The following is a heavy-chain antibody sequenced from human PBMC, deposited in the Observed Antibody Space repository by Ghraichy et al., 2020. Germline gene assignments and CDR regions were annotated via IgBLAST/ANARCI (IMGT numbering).Heavy chain of an antibody. Sequence: ASVKVSCKVSGYTLTELSMHWVRQAPGKGLEWMGGFDPEDGETIYAQKFQGRVTMTEDTSTDTAYMELSSLRSEDTAVYYCATDTIPASGYYYYGMDVWGQGTTVTVSS. CDR1: GYTLTELS. CDR2: FDPEDGET. CDR3: ATDTIPASGYYYYGMDV. V-gene: IGHV1-24*01. D-gene: IGHD6-25*01. J-gene: IGHJ6*02.